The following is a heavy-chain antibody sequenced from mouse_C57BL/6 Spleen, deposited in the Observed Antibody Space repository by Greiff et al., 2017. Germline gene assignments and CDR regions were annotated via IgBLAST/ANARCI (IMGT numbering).Heavy chain of an antibody. V-gene: IGHV1-72*01. J-gene: IGHJ3*01. D-gene: IGHD2-3*01. CDR1: GYTFTSYW. CDR2: IDPNSGGT. CDR3: ASSVYDGYYAWFAY. Sequence: VQLQQPGAELVKPGASVKLSCKASGYTFTSYWMHWVKQRPGRGLEWIGRIDPNSGGTKYNEKFKSKATLTVDKPSSTAYMQLSSLTSEDSAVYYCASSVYDGYYAWFAYWGQGTLVTVSA.